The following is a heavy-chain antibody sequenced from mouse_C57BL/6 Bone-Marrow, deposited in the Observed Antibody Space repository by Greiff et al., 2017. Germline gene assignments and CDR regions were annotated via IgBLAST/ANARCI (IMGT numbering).Heavy chain of an antibody. CDR3: AHSSGYCFDY. J-gene: IGHJ2*01. CDR1: GYTFTSYW. Sequence: QVQLQQPGAELVKPGASVKLSCKASGYTFTSYWMHWVKQRPGQGLEWIGMIHPNSCSTNYNEKFKSKATLTVDKSSSTAYMQLSSLTSEDSAVYYCAHSSGYCFDYWGQGTTLTVSS. CDR2: IHPNSCST. V-gene: IGHV1-64*01. D-gene: IGHD3-2*02.